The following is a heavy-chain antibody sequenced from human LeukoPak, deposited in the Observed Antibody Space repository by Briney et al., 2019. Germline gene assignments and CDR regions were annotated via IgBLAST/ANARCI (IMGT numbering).Heavy chain of an antibody. V-gene: IGHV4-31*03. D-gene: IGHD2-2*01. Sequence: SETLSLTCTVSGGSISSGGYYWSWIRQHPGKGLEWIGYIYYSGSTYYNPSLKSRVTISVDTSKNQFSLKLSSVTAADTAVYYCARDVGTYCSSTSCYGGMDVWGQGITVTVSS. CDR1: GGSISSGGYY. CDR3: ARDVGTYCSSTSCYGGMDV. J-gene: IGHJ6*02. CDR2: IYYSGST.